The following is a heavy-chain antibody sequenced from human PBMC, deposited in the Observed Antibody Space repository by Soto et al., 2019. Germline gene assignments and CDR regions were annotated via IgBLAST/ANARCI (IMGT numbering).Heavy chain of an antibody. CDR3: AVRTGYYTSYYYMDV. Sequence: ASVKVSCKASGFTFTNSAIQWVRQARGQRLEWIGWIVVGSGNTNYAQKFQERLTITRDMSTSTAYMELSSLRSEDTAIYYCAVRTGYYTSYYYMDVWGKGTTVTVSS. J-gene: IGHJ6*03. CDR2: IVVGSGNT. D-gene: IGHD3-9*01. CDR1: GFTFTNSA. V-gene: IGHV1-58*02.